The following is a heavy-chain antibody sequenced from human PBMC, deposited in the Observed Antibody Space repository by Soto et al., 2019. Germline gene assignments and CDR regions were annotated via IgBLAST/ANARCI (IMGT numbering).Heavy chain of an antibody. CDR2: ISYDGTTT. J-gene: IGHJ4*02. D-gene: IGHD3-10*01. Sequence: QVQLVESGGGVVQPGRSLRVSCAASGFTFSIYAMHWVRQAPGTGLEWVAVISYDGTTTYYADSVKGRFTISRDNSKNTLYLQMNSLRDEDTAVYYCAKDRGPRRRWLIDPFDKWGQGPVVTVSP. CDR1: GFTFSIYA. V-gene: IGHV3-30*18. CDR3: AKDRGPRRRWLIDPFDK.